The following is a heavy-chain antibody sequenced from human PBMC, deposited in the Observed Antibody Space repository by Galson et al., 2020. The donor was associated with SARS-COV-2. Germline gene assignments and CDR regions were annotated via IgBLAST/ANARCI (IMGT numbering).Heavy chain of an antibody. CDR3: ARVGGMATKPARYYFYGLDV. J-gene: IGHJ6*02. Sequence: GGSLRLSCAASGFTFSIYSMNWVRQAPGKGLEWVSSISSGSSYIHYADSMKGRFTISRDNAKNSLYLQMNSLRVEDTAVYYCARVGGMATKPARYYFYGLDVWGQGAAVTVSS. CDR1: GFTFSIYS. V-gene: IGHV3-21*01. CDR2: ISSGSSYI. D-gene: IGHD2-15*01.